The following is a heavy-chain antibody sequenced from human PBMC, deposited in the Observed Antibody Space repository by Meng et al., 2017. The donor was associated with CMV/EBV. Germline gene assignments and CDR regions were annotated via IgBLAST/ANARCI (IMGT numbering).Heavy chain of an antibody. CDR3: ARSPGTGSY. D-gene: IGHD3/OR15-3a*01. Sequence: GESLKISCSASGFTFSSYGMHWVRQAPGKGLEWVAHIRYDGSNKYYADSVKGRFTISRDNSKNTLYLQMNSLRAEDTAVYYCARSPGTGSYWGQGTLVTVSS. CDR2: IRYDGSNK. V-gene: IGHV3-30*02. CDR1: GFTFSSYG. J-gene: IGHJ4*02.